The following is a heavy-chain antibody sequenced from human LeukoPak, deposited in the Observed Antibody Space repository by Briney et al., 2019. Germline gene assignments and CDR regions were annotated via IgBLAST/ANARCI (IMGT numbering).Heavy chain of an antibody. Sequence: ASVKVSCKASGYTFTGYYMHWVRQAPGQGLEWMGWINPNSGDTKYTQKFQGRVTMTRDTSITTAYMELSRLRSDDTAVYYCARKDDILTGYYLHYFDYWGQGTLVTVSS. CDR2: INPNSGDT. J-gene: IGHJ4*02. CDR1: GYTFTGYY. CDR3: ARKDDILTGYYLHYFDY. V-gene: IGHV1-2*02. D-gene: IGHD3-9*01.